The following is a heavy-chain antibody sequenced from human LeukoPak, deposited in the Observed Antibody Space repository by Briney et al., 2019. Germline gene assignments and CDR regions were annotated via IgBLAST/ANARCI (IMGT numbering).Heavy chain of an antibody. D-gene: IGHD3-3*01. V-gene: IGHV3-21*01. CDR3: ARAVPRFLEWPHTYHYYYYYMDV. J-gene: IGHJ6*03. Sequence: GGSLRLSCAASGFTFSSYSMNWVRQAPGKGLEWVSSISSSSSYIYYADSVKGRFTISRDNAKNSLYLQMNSLRAEDTAVYYCARAVPRFLEWPHTYHYYYYYMDVWGKGTTVPVSS. CDR2: ISSSSSYI. CDR1: GFTFSSYS.